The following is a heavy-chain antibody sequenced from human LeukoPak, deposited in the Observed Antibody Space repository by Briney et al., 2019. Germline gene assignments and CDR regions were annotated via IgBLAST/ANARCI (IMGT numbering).Heavy chain of an antibody. V-gene: IGHV4-59*08. CDR3: ARTVGATSTSFVY. D-gene: IGHD1-26*01. Sequence: PSETLSLTCNVSGGSISSYYWSWIRQSPGKGPEWIGYISYSGSTYYNPSLQSRVTISVSTSKNQFSLRLRSVAAADTAVYFCARTVGATSTSFVYWLRATLV. CDR1: GGSISSYY. CDR2: ISYSGST. J-gene: IGHJ4*02.